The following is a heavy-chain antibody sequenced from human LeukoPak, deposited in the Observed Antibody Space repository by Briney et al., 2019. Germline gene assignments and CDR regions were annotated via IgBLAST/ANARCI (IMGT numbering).Heavy chain of an antibody. D-gene: IGHD3-10*01. CDR1: GGSISSSSYY. V-gene: IGHV4-39*01. CDR3: ARRGGSGSRGDYYFDY. Sequence: PSETLSLTCTVSGGSISSSSYYWGWIRQPPGEGLEWIASIDYSGGIYYNPSLKSRVTISVDTSKNQFSLKLSSVTAADTAVYYCARRGGSGSRGDYYFDYWGQGTLVTVSS. CDR2: IDYSGGI. J-gene: IGHJ4*02.